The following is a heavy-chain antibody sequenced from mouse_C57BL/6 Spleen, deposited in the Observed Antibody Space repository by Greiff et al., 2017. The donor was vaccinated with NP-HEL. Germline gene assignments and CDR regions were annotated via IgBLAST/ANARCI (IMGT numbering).Heavy chain of an antibody. J-gene: IGHJ4*01. CDR2: IYPGSGST. Sequence: QVQLQQPGAELVKPGASVKMSCKASGYTFTSYWITWVKQRPGQGLEWIGDIYPGSGSTNNNEKFKSKATLTVDTSSSTAYMPLSSLTSEYSAVYYCARSGDYDAMDFWGQGTSVTVSS. V-gene: IGHV1-55*01. CDR1: GYTFTSYW. D-gene: IGHD3-1*01. CDR3: ARSGDYDAMDF.